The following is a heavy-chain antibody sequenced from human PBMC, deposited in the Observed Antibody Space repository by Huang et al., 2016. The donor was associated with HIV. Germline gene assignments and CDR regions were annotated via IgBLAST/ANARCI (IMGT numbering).Heavy chain of an antibody. CDR1: GYTFIGNY. J-gene: IGHJ4*02. V-gene: IGHV1-2*02. CDR2: INPNSGGT. CDR3: ARDYEDGYNTFDY. Sequence: QVQLVQSGAEVKKPGASVKVSCKASGYTFIGNYIHWVRQAPGQGIEWMGGINPNSGGTNYAQKFQGRVTMTRDTSISTAYMELNRLRSDDTAVYYCARDYEDGYNTFDYWGQGTLVTVSS. D-gene: IGHD5-12*01.